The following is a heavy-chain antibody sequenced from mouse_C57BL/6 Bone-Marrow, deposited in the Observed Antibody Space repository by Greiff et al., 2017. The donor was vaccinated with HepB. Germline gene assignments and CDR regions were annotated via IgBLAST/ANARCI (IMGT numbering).Heavy chain of an antibody. CDR2: INPYNGGT. CDR3: ARRFGFEPLDY. CDR1: GYTFTDYY. Sequence: EVQLQQSGPVLVKPGASVKMSCKASGYTFTDYYMNWVKQSHGKSLEWIGVINPYNGGTSYNQKFKGKATLTVDKSSSTAYMELNSLTSEDSAVYYCARRFGFEPLDYWGQGTTLTVSS. D-gene: IGHD6-1*01. V-gene: IGHV1-19*01. J-gene: IGHJ2*01.